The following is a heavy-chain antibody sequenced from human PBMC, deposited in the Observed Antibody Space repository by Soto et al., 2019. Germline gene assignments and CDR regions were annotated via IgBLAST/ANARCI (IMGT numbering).Heavy chain of an antibody. Sequence: ESVGGVVQPGRSLRLSCAASGFTFSSYGMHWVRQAPGKGLEWVAVIWYDGSNKYYADSVKGRFTISRDNSKNTLYLQMNSLRAEDTAVYYCARWGHSSSWSYYYYYYMDVWGKGTTVTVSS. CDR2: IWYDGSNK. J-gene: IGHJ6*03. V-gene: IGHV3-33*01. CDR1: GFTFSSYG. CDR3: ARWGHSSSWSYYYYYYMDV. D-gene: IGHD6-13*01.